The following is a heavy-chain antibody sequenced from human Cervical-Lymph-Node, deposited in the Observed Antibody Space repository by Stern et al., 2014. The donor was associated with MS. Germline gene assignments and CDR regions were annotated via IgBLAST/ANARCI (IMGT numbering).Heavy chain of an antibody. V-gene: IGHV4-59*08. D-gene: IGHD4-23*01. CDR2: FFYSGTP. CDR1: GDSISSYY. J-gene: IGHJ4*02. CDR3: ARLSTVVDY. Sequence: VQLVESGPGLVKPSETLSLTCTVSGDSISSYYWSWIRQPPGKGLNWIGLFFYSGTPSSIPPPTGRAPMSVDTSKKQFSLKLTPVTAADTAVYYCARLSTVVDYWGQGTLVTVSS.